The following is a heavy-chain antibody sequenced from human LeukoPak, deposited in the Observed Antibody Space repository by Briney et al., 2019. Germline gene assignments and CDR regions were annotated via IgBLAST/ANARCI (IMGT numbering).Heavy chain of an antibody. J-gene: IGHJ5*02. CDR3: AKDEYPPATAMVKGEYNWFDP. CDR2: ISYDGSNK. Sequence: PGGSLRLSCAASGFTFSSYAMHWVRQAPGKGLEWVAVISYDGSNKYYADSVKGRFTISRDNSKNTLYLQMNSLRAEDTAVYYCAKDEYPPATAMVKGEYNWFDPWGQGTLVTVSS. V-gene: IGHV3-30-3*01. D-gene: IGHD5-18*01. CDR1: GFTFSSYA.